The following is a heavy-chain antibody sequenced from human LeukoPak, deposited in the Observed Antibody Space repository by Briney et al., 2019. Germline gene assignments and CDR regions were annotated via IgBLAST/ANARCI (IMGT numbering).Heavy chain of an antibody. V-gene: IGHV1-8*01. Sequence: ASVRVSCKASGYTFTSYDSNWVRQAPGQGLEWMGWMNPNSGKTDYAQKFQGRVTITSNTSISTAYLQLSSLRSEDTAVYYCARVSVSVLYYYYYGMYVWGQVTTVTVSS. CDR1: GYTFTSYD. J-gene: IGHJ6*02. D-gene: IGHD4-11*01. CDR2: MNPNSGKT. CDR3: ARVSVSVLYYYYYGMYV.